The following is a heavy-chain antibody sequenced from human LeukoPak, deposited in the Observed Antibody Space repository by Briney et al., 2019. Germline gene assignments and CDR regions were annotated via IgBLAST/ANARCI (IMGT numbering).Heavy chain of an antibody. CDR2: VDPEDGET. Sequence: ASVKISCKVSGYTFTDYYMHWVQQAPGKGLEWMGLVDPEDGETIYAEKFQGRVTITADTSTDTAYMKLSSLRSEDTAVYYCATPSVVLASNWGQGTLVTVSS. J-gene: IGHJ4*02. D-gene: IGHD2-8*01. CDR1: GYTFTDYY. CDR3: ATPSVVLASN. V-gene: IGHV1-69-2*01.